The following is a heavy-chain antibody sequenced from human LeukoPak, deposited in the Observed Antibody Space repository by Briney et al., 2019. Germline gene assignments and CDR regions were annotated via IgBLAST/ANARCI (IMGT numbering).Heavy chain of an antibody. Sequence: PSETLSLTCTVSGGSISSYYWSWIRQTPGKGLEWIGDIYYSGSTNYNPSLKSRVTISVDTSKNQFSLQLNSVTPEDTAVYYCARGWGGNIDQWGQGTLVTVSS. V-gene: IGHV4-59*12. CDR3: ARGWGGNIDQ. CDR2: IYYSGST. CDR1: GGSISSYY. D-gene: IGHD3-16*01. J-gene: IGHJ5*02.